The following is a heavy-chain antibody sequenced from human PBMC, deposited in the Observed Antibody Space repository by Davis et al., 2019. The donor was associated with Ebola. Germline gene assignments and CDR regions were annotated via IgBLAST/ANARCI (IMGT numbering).Heavy chain of an antibody. CDR2: SSSSRTTA. CDR1: GFTFSSSS. Sequence: PGGSLRLSCAASGFTFSSSSMNWVRQAPGKGLEWVSHSSSSRTTAYYADSVKGRFTISRDNVKGSLYLQMNSLRDEDTAVYYCARDRTVAGTLYYYYGMDVWGQGTTVTVSS. CDR3: ARDRTVAGTLYYYYGMDV. J-gene: IGHJ6*02. D-gene: IGHD6-19*01. V-gene: IGHV3-48*02.